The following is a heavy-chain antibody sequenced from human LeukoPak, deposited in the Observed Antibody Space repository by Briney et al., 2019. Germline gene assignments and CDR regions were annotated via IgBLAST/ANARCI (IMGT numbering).Heavy chain of an antibody. CDR2: IYYTGDA. D-gene: IGHD3-10*01. V-gene: IGHV4-59*11. Sequence: SETLSLTCTVSGGSISGHYWGWIRQPPGKGLEWIGYIYYTGDANYIPSFESRVTISVDTSKNQFSLKLGSVTAANTAIYYCVRVVTGSVDYWGQGTLVTVSS. CDR1: GGSISGHY. J-gene: IGHJ4*02. CDR3: VRVVTGSVDY.